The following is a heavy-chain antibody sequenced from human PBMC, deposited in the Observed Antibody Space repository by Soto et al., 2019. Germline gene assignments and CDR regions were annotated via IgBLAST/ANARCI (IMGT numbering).Heavy chain of an antibody. V-gene: IGHV4-31*03. CDR3: ARVLEGGFDY. CDR1: GGSISSGGYY. J-gene: IGHJ4*02. CDR2: IYYSGST. Sequence: SETLSLTCTVSGGSISSGGYYWSWIRQHPGKGLEWIGYIYYSGSTYYNPSLKSRVTISVDTSKNQFSLKLSSVTAADTAVYYCARVLEGGFDYWGQGTLVTVSS. D-gene: IGHD1-26*01.